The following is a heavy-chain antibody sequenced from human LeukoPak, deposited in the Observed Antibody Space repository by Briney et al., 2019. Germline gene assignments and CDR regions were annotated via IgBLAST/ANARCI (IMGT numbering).Heavy chain of an antibody. CDR3: ARVSGYSHYYDRSEF. Sequence: ASVTVSCKASGYTFTGYYMHWVRQAPGQGLEWMGWINPNSGGTNYAQTFQGRVTMTRDASISTAYMELSRLRSDHTAVYYCARVSGYSHYYDRSEFWGQGTLVTVSS. J-gene: IGHJ4*02. D-gene: IGHD3-22*01. CDR2: INPNSGGT. V-gene: IGHV1-2*02. CDR1: GYTFTGYY.